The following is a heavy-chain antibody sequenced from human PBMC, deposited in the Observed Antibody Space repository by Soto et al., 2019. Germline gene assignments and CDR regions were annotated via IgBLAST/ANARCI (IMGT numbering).Heavy chain of an antibody. CDR1: GGTFSSYA. CDR2: IIPIFGTA. Sequence: SVKVSCKASGGTFSSYAISWVRQAPGQGLEWMGGIIPIFGTANYAQKFQGRVTITADKSTSTAYMELSSLRSEDTAVYYCAGPSGSYLYYYYGMDVWGQGTTVTVSS. CDR3: AGPSGSYLYYYYGMDV. D-gene: IGHD1-26*01. V-gene: IGHV1-69*06. J-gene: IGHJ6*02.